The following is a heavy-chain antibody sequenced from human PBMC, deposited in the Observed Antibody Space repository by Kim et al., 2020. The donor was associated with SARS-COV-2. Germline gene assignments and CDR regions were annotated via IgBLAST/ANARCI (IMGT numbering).Heavy chain of an antibody. V-gene: IGHV4-34*01. CDR3: ARFKEEVSMIVVVISAVSSSADY. CDR1: GGSFSGYS. CDR2: VNHSGTT. D-gene: IGHD3-22*01. Sequence: SETLSLTCAVYGGSFSGYSWSWIRQPPGKGLEWIGEVNHSGTTNYNPSLKSRVTMSVDTSKNKFSLKLSSVTAADTADYYCARFKEEVSMIVVVISAVSSSADYWSMGTLVTVSS. J-gene: IGHJ4*02.